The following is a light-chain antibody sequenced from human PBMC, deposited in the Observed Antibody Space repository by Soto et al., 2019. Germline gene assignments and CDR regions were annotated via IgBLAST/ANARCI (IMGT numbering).Light chain of an antibody. CDR2: EVR. CDR1: SSDVGGYEY. Sequence: QSALTQPASVSGSPGQSITISCTGTSSDVGGYEYVSWYQQHPGKAPKLMIYEVRDRPSGVSSRFSGSKSGNTASLTISGLQAEDEADYYCSSYRGGSTYVFGTGTKPTVL. V-gene: IGLV2-14*01. J-gene: IGLJ1*01. CDR3: SSYRGGSTYV.